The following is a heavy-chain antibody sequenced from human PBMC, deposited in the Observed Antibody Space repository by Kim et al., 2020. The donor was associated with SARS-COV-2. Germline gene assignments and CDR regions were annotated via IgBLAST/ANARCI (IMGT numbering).Heavy chain of an antibody. CDR1: GFTFSTYG. CDR3: ARHLLCDY. D-gene: IGHD2-8*02. Sequence: GGSLRLSCAASGFTFSTYGIHWVRQAPGKGLEWVAVISNDGSNKYYADSVKGRFTLSRDNSENTVYLQMNSLRAEDTAIYYCARHLLCDYWGQGTLVTVSS. V-gene: IGHV3-33*05. CDR2: ISNDGSNK. J-gene: IGHJ4*02.